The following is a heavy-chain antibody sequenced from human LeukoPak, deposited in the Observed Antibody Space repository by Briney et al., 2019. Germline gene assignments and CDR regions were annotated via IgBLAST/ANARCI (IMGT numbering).Heavy chain of an antibody. Sequence: ASVKVSCKASGGTFSSYAISWVRQAPGQGLEWMGRIIPILGIANYAQKFQGRATITADKSTSTAYMELSSLRSEDTAVYYCARFASRGDYFDYWGQGTLVTVSS. CDR1: GGTFSSYA. D-gene: IGHD2-21*01. V-gene: IGHV1-69*04. CDR3: ARFASRGDYFDY. J-gene: IGHJ4*02. CDR2: IIPILGIA.